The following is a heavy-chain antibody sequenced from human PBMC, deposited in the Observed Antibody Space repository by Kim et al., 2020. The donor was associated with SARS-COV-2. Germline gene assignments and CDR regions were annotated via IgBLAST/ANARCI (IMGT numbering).Heavy chain of an antibody. CDR1: GFTFSDNY. Sequence: GGSLRLSCAASGFTFSDNYMTWIRQAPGKGLEWVSYISSSGSTVYYADSVKGRFTISRDNARNSLYLQMNSLRAEDTAVYYCASTWYVPTAEYFHHGGQG. CDR2: ISSSGSTV. V-gene: IGHV3-11*01. CDR3: ASTWYVPTAEYFHH. D-gene: IGHD6-13*01. J-gene: IGHJ1*01.